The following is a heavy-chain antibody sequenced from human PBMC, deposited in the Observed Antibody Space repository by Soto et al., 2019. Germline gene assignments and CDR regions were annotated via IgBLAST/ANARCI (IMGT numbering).Heavy chain of an antibody. V-gene: IGHV3-30-3*01. CDR3: AREPEKDGGNSGSLNY. D-gene: IGHD2-21*02. J-gene: IGHJ4*02. CDR2: ISYDGSNK. CDR1: GFTFSSYA. Sequence: QVQLVESGGGVVQPGRSLRLSCAASGFTFSSYAMHWVRQAPGKGLEWVAVISYDGSNKYYADSVKGRFTISRDNSKNTLYLQMNSLRAEDTAVYYCAREPEKDGGNSGSLNYWGQGTLVTVSS.